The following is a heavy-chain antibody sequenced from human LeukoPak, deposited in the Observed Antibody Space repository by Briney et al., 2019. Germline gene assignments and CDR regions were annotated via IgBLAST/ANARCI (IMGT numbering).Heavy chain of an antibody. Sequence: SETLSLTCTVSGGSISSGSDYWSWIRQPAGKGLEWIGRIYTGGSTNYNPSLKSRVTRSVDTSKNQFSLKLSSVTAADTAVYYCARDLSDFWSGGLNAFDIWGQGTMVTVSS. J-gene: IGHJ3*02. CDR1: GGSISSGSDY. V-gene: IGHV4-61*02. D-gene: IGHD3-3*01. CDR2: IYTGGST. CDR3: ARDLSDFWSGGLNAFDI.